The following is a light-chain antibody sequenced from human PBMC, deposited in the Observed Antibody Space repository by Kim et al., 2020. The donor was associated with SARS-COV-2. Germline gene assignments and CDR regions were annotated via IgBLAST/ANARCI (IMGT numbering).Light chain of an antibody. V-gene: IGKV1-12*01. CDR1: HSISSW. J-gene: IGKJ4*01. CDR2: EAS. Sequence: DIQMTQSPSSVSASVGDGVTITCRASHSISSWLAWYQQKPGKAPKLLIFEASTLESGVPSRISGSGSGTDFTLTIRNLQPEDFATYYCQQLNSFPLTFGGGTKVDIK. CDR3: QQLNSFPLT.